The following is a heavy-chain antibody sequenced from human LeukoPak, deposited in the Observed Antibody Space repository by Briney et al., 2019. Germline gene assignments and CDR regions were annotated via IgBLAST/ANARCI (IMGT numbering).Heavy chain of an antibody. V-gene: IGHV4-34*01. Sequence: SETLSLTCTVSGGSISSYYWSWIRQPPGKGLEWIGEINHSGSTNYNPSLKSRVTISVDTSKNQFSLKLSSVTAADTAVYYCARHGAIAAAGFDYWGQGTLVTVSS. J-gene: IGHJ4*02. CDR3: ARHGAIAAAGFDY. D-gene: IGHD6-13*01. CDR1: GGSISSYY. CDR2: INHSGST.